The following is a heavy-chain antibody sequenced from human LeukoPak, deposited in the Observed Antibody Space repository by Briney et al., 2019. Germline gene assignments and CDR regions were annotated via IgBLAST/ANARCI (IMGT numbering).Heavy chain of an antibody. D-gene: IGHD6-13*01. J-gene: IGHJ6*03. Sequence: SQTLSLTCAISGDSVSSNSAGWNWIMQSPSRGLEWLGRTYYRSKWYNDFAPSVRNRITINPATSNNQFSLQLNSVTPEDTAVYYCARLCYSSSWFYYYYYYMDVWGKGTTVTISS. CDR3: ARLCYSSSWFYYYYYYMDV. CDR2: TYYRSKWYN. V-gene: IGHV6-1*01. CDR1: GDSVSSNSAG.